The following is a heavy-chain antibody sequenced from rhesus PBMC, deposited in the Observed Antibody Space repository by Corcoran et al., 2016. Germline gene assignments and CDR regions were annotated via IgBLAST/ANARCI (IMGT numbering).Heavy chain of an antibody. V-gene: IGHV4S9*01. CDR3: ASDPYCSSTYCSAIDY. CDR2: IYGNSAST. CDR1: GGSIRDSYS. D-gene: IGHD2-15*01. J-gene: IGHJ4*01. Sequence: QVQLQESGPGLVKPSETLSLTCAVSGGSIRDSYSWNWIRQPPGKGLEGIGNIYGNSASTYYNPALKSRVTISKDTSKNQFFLKLSSVTAADTAVYYCASDPYCSSTYCSAIDYWGQGVLVTVSS.